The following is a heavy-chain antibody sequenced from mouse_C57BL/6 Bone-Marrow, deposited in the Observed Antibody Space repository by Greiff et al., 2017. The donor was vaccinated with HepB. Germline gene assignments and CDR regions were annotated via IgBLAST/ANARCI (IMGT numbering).Heavy chain of an antibody. CDR2: ISNGGGST. V-gene: IGHV5-12*01. J-gene: IGHJ3*01. CDR3: ARQIYPNSAWFAY. Sequence: EVNVVESGGGLVQPGGSLKLSCAASGFTFSDYYMYWVRQTPEKRLEWVAYISNGGGSTYYPDTVKGRFTIARDNAKNTLYLQMSRLKSEDTAMYYCARQIYPNSAWFAYWGQGTLVTVSA. D-gene: IGHD3-1*01. CDR1: GFTFSDYY.